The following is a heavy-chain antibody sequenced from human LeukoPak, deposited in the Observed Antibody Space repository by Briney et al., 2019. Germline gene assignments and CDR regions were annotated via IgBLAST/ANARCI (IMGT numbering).Heavy chain of an antibody. Sequence: GGSLRLSCAASGFTFSDYYMSWIRQAPGKGLEWVSYISSSGSRIYYADSVKDRFTISRDNAKNSLYLQMNSLRAEDTAVYYCAISFLSGYYKSWGQGTLVTVSS. V-gene: IGHV3-11*01. CDR3: AISFLSGYYKS. J-gene: IGHJ5*02. CDR1: GFTFSDYY. D-gene: IGHD3-3*01. CDR2: ISSSGSRI.